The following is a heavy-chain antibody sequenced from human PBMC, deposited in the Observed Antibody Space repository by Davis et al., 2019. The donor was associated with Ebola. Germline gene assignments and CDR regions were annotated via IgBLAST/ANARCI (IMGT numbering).Heavy chain of an antibody. CDR1: GFTFSDYY. V-gene: IGHV3-11*04. D-gene: IGHD4-17*01. CDR3: ARDSYGDYDY. Sequence: GESLKISCAASGFTFSDYYMSWIRQAPGKGLEWVSYISGGGRTIYYADSVKGRFTMSRDNAKNSLYLQMNSLRDEDTAVYYCARDSYGDYDYWGQGTLVTVSS. CDR2: ISGGGRTI. J-gene: IGHJ4*02.